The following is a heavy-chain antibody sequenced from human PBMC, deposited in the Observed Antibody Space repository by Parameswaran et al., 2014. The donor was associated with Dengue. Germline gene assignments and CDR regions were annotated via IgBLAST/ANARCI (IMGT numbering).Heavy chain of an antibody. D-gene: IGHD3-22*01. CDR2: IVVGSGNT. V-gene: IGHV1-58*01. Sequence: LVRQAPGQRLEWIGWIVVGSGNTNYAQKFQERVTITRDMSTSTAYMELSSLRSEDTAVYYCAADLGITMIVARAFDIWGQGTMVTVSS. CDR3: AADLGITMIVARAFDI. J-gene: IGHJ3*02.